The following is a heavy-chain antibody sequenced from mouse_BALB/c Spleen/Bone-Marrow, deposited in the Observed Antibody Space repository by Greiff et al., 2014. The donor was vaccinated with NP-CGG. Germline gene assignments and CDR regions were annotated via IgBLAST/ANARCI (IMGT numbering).Heavy chain of an antibody. Sequence: QVQLKESGPELVKPGASVKISCKASDYTFTDYYINWVKQKPGQGLEWIGWIYPGNGYSKYNEKFKGKATLTVDTSSSTASMQLSSLTSEDTAVYFCLSGGYAMDYWGQGTSVTVSS. D-gene: IGHD1-1*02. V-gene: IGHV1-84*02. CDR1: DYTFTDYY. CDR2: IYPGNGYS. J-gene: IGHJ4*01. CDR3: LSGGYAMDY.